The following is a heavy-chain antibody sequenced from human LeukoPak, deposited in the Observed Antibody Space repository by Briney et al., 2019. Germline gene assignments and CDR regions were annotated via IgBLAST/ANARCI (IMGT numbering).Heavy chain of an antibody. J-gene: IGHJ4*02. CDR1: GGSISSSSYY. Sequence: PSETLSLTCTVSGGSISSSSYYWGWLRQPPGKGLEWLGSIYYSGSTYYNPSLKSRVTISVDTSKNQFSLKLSSVTAADTAVYYCARRDFWSGYFDYWGQGTLVTVSS. CDR3: ARRDFWSGYFDY. V-gene: IGHV4-39*01. CDR2: IYYSGST. D-gene: IGHD3-3*01.